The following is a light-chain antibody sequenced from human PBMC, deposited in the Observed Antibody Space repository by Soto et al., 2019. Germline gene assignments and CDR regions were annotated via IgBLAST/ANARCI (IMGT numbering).Light chain of an antibody. CDR1: QSINNW. V-gene: IGKV1-5*03. CDR3: QQYNTYQWT. CDR2: KAS. Sequence: DVHLTQSPSTLSASVGDRVTITCRASQSINNWLGWYQQKPGKAPKLVIYKASNLESGVAPRFSGSGSGTEFTLTISSLQPDDFATYYCQQYNTYQWTFGQGTKVDIK. J-gene: IGKJ1*01.